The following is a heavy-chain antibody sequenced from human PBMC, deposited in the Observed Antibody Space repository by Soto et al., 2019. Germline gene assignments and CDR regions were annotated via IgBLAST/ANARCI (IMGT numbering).Heavy chain of an antibody. Sequence: QVQLQQWGAGLLKPSETLSLTCAVYGGSFSGYYWSWIRQPPGKGLEWIGEIHHSGSTNYDPSLKSRVTISVDTSKNQFSLKLSSVTAADTAVYYCARGLSVVDFWNGSRGYWGQGTLVTVSS. CDR3: ARGLSVVDFWNGSRGY. CDR2: IHHSGST. J-gene: IGHJ4*02. V-gene: IGHV4-34*01. D-gene: IGHD3-3*01. CDR1: GGSFSGYY.